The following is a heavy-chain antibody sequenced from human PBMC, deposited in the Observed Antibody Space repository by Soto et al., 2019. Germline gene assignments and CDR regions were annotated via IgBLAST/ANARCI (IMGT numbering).Heavy chain of an antibody. J-gene: IGHJ4*02. V-gene: IGHV3-21*01. CDR1: GFTFSSYS. Sequence: GGSLRLSCEGSGFTFSSYSMNWVRQAPGKGLEWVSSISGSGGYIYYADSVKGRFTISRDNAKNSLYLQMTSLRDEDTALYYCARDRQSTPWYAADYWGQGSLVTVSS. D-gene: IGHD6-13*01. CDR2: ISGSGGYI. CDR3: ARDRQSTPWYAADY.